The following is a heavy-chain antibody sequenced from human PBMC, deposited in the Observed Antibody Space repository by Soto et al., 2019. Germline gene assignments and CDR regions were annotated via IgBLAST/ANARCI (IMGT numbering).Heavy chain of an antibody. V-gene: IGHV1-18*01. Sequence: ASVKLSCKASGYTFTSYGISWVRQAPGQGLEWMGWISAYNGNTNYAQKLQGRVTMTTDTSTSTAYMELRSLRSDDTAVYYCARELPIVVVPAATSRYYYYGMDVWGQGTTVTVSS. CDR3: ARELPIVVVPAATSRYYYYGMDV. CDR1: GYTFTSYG. CDR2: ISAYNGNT. D-gene: IGHD2-2*01. J-gene: IGHJ6*02.